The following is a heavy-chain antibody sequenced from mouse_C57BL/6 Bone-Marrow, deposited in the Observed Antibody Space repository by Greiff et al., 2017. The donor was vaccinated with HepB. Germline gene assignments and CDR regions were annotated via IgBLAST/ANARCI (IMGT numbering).Heavy chain of an antibody. D-gene: IGHD2-1*01. CDR2: IYPSDSET. CDR1: GYTFTSYW. CDR3: YLLRGGDY. J-gene: IGHJ2*01. V-gene: IGHV1-61*01. Sequence: VQLQQPGAELVRPGSSVKLSCKASGYTFTSYWMDWVKQRPGQGLEWIGNIYPSDSETHYNQKFKDKATLTVDKSSSTAYMQLSSLTSDDSAVYYCYLLRGGDYWGQVTTLTVSS.